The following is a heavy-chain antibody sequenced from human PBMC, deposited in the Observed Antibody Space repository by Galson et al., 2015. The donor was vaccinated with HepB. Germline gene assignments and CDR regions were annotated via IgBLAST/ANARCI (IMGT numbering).Heavy chain of an antibody. CDR1: GFTVSSNY. CDR2: IYSGGST. D-gene: IGHD3-3*01. J-gene: IGHJ4*02. CDR3: ARISLTYDFWSGYYLDY. V-gene: IGHV3-53*01. Sequence: SLRLSCAASGFTVSSNYMSWVRQAPGKGLEWVSVIYSGGSTYYADSVKGRFTISRDNSKNTLYLQMNSLRAEDTAVYYCARISLTYDFWSGYYLDYWGQGTLVTVSS.